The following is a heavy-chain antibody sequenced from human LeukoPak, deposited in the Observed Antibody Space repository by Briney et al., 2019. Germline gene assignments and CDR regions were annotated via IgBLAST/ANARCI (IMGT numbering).Heavy chain of an antibody. CDR2: IYYSGST. CDR1: GGSISSHY. Sequence: SETLSLTCTVSGGSISSHYWSWIRLPPGKRLEWIGYIYYSGSTTYNPSLKSRVTMSVDTSKNQFSLNLNSVTAADTAVYYCARHSSSYCSTTTCSLFDYWGRGTLVIVSS. V-gene: IGHV4-59*11. J-gene: IGHJ4*02. D-gene: IGHD2-2*01. CDR3: ARHSSSYCSTTTCSLFDY.